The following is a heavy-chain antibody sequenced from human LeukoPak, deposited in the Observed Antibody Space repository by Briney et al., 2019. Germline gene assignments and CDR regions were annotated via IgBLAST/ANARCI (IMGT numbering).Heavy chain of an antibody. CDR2: IKSRADGGTT. J-gene: IGHJ4*02. D-gene: IGHD3-22*01. V-gene: IGHV3-15*01. CDR1: GFTFSIVW. CDR3: ATGASRYYASSGFYPPFDY. Sequence: GGSLRLSCAASGFTFSIVWMTWVRQAPGKGLECVGRIKSRADGGTTDYATPVKGRFTISRDDSKNTLYLQLNSLKTEDTAVYYCATGASRYYASSGFYPPFDYWGQGTLVTVSS.